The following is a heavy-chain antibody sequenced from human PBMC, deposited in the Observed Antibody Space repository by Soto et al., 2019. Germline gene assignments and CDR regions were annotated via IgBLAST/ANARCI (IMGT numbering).Heavy chain of an antibody. CDR3: AKDGLGHYYDSSGYFSP. CDR2: ISYDGSNK. Sequence: GGSLRLSCAASGFTFSSYGMHWVRQAPGKGLEWVAVISYDGSNKYYADSVKGRFTISRDNSKNTLYLQMNSLRAEDTAVYYCAKDGLGHYYDSSGYFSPWGQGTLVTVSS. V-gene: IGHV3-30*18. D-gene: IGHD3-22*01. J-gene: IGHJ5*02. CDR1: GFTFSSYG.